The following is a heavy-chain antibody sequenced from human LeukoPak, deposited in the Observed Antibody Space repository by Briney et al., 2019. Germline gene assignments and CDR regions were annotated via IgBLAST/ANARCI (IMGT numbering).Heavy chain of an antibody. CDR3: AREHSSSWDQFDY. CDR2: LNPENGNT. CDR1: GYSFFGYG. J-gene: IGHJ4*02. D-gene: IGHD6-13*01. Sequence: GASVKVSYKASGYSFFGYGITWVRQAPGQGLGWRGWLNPENGNTNYAQKVQGRVTMTADTSTSTSYMELRSLRSDDTAVYYCAREHSSSWDQFDYWGQGTLVTVSS. V-gene: IGHV1-18*01.